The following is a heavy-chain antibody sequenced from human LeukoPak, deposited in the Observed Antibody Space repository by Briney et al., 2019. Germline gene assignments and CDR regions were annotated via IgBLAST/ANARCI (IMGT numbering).Heavy chain of an antibody. CDR1: GFTFSSYW. D-gene: IGHD2-2*01. Sequence: PGGSLRLSCAASGFTFSSYWMHWVRQAPGKGLVWVSRINSDGSSTSYADSVKGRFTISRDNAKNTLYLQMNSLRTEDTAVYYCAKSKSSGEYCSTTSCYAGFGAFDIWGQGTMVTVSS. V-gene: IGHV3-74*01. CDR3: AKSKSSGEYCSTTSCYAGFGAFDI. J-gene: IGHJ3*02. CDR2: INSDGSST.